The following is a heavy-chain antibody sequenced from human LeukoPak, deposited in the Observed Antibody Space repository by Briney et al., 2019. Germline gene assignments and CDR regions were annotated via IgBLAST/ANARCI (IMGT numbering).Heavy chain of an antibody. Sequence: GGSLRLSCAASGFTFSSYEMNWVRQAPGKGLEWVSYISSSGSTIYYADSVKGRFTISRDSAKNSLYLQMNSLRAEDTAVYYCARDPSYGDYFDYWGQGTLVTVSS. V-gene: IGHV3-48*03. CDR1: GFTFSSYE. J-gene: IGHJ4*02. D-gene: IGHD4-17*01. CDR3: ARDPSYGDYFDY. CDR2: ISSSGSTI.